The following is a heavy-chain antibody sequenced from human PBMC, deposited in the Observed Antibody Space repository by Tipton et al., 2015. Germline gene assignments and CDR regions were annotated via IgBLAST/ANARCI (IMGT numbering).Heavy chain of an antibody. Sequence: GLVKPSGTLSLTCTVSGDSISSSSWWTWVRQPPGKGLEWIGEIHHGGTTNYNPSLKSRVTMSVDTSKNQFSLKLTSVTAADTAVYYCARGGNNWFDPWGQGTLVTVSS. CDR3: ARGGNNWFDP. CDR1: GDSISSSSW. J-gene: IGHJ5*02. V-gene: IGHV4-4*02. D-gene: IGHD2-15*01. CDR2: IHHGGTT.